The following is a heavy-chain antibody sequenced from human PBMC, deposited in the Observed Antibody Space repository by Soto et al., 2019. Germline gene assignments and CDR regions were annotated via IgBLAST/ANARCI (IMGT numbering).Heavy chain of an antibody. V-gene: IGHV3-30-3*01. CDR1: GVTFSSYA. CDR2: ISYDGSNK. Sequence: QVQLVESGGGVVQPGRSLRLSCAASGVTFSSYAMHWVRQAPGKGLEWVAVISYDGSNKYYADSVKGRFTISRDNSKNTLYLQMNSLRAEDTAVYYCARAGKVNFDYWGQGTLVTVSS. J-gene: IGHJ4*02. CDR3: ARAGKVNFDY.